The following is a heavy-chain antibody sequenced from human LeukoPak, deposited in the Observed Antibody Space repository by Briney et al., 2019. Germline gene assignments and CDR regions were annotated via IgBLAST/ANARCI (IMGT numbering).Heavy chain of an antibody. CDR2: INHSGST. V-gene: IGHV4-34*01. J-gene: IGHJ6*02. Sequence: ASETLSLTCAVYGGSFSGYYWSWIRQPPGKGLEWIGEINHSGSTNYNPSLKSRVTISVDTSKNQFSLKLSSVTAADTAVYYCARAGGYCSGGSFPPYYYYGMDVWGQGTTVTVSS. D-gene: IGHD2-15*01. CDR3: ARAGGYCSGGSFPPYYYYGMDV. CDR1: GGSFSGYY.